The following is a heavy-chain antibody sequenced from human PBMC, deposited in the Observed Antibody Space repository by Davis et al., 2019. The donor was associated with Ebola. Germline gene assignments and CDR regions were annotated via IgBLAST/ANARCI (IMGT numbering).Heavy chain of an antibody. CDR1: GYTFTGYY. CDR3: ARDPRDFTMVRGGYYGMDV. Sequence: ASVKVSCKASGYTFTGYYMHWVRQAPGQGLEWMGRINPNSGGTNYAQKFQGRVTMTRDTSISTAYMELSRLRSDDTAVYYCARDPRDFTMVRGGYYGMDVWGKGTTVTVSS. CDR2: INPNSGGT. D-gene: IGHD3-10*01. V-gene: IGHV1-2*06. J-gene: IGHJ6*04.